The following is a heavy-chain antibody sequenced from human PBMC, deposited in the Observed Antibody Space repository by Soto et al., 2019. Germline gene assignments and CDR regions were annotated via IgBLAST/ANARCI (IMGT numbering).Heavy chain of an antibody. Sequence: SETLSLTCAVYGGSFSGYYWSWIRQPPGKGLEWIGEINHSGSTNYNPSLKSRVTISVDTSKNQFTLKLSSVTAADTAVYYCARVSFYYVWGSYPINWFDPWGQGTLV. J-gene: IGHJ5*02. CDR2: INHSGST. D-gene: IGHD3-16*02. V-gene: IGHV4-34*01. CDR1: GGSFSGYY. CDR3: ARVSFYYVWGSYPINWFDP.